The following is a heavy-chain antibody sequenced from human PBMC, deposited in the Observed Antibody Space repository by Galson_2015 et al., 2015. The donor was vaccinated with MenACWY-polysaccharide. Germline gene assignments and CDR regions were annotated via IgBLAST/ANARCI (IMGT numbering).Heavy chain of an antibody. Sequence: ETLSLTCAVYGGSFTNYFWTWIRQSPEKGLEWIAEINHAGRTTYNPTLRSRVTVSVDPSKNQSSINLTSVTAADTAVYYCARAWSSGYYGDYWGQGIPVTISS. D-gene: IGHD3-22*01. J-gene: IGHJ4*02. V-gene: IGHV4-34*01. CDR1: GGSFTNYF. CDR3: ARAWSSGYYGDY. CDR2: INHAGRT.